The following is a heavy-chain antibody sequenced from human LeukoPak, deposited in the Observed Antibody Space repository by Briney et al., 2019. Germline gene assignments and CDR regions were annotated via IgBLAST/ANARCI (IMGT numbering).Heavy chain of an antibody. CDR2: ISGSGVNT. J-gene: IGHJ4*02. Sequence: GGSLRLSCAASGFTFGSYVMSWVRQAPGRGLEWISGISGSGVNTHYADSVRGRFTISRDNSKNILYLQMNSLRAEDTALYYCAKEKGPDVTDYWGQGTLVTVSS. D-gene: IGHD1-14*01. CDR3: AKEKGPDVTDY. V-gene: IGHV3-23*01. CDR1: GFTFGSYV.